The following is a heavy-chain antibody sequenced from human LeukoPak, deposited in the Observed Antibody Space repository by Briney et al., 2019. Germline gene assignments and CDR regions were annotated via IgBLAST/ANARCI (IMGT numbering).Heavy chain of an antibody. CDR1: GFTFSSYA. V-gene: IGHV3-23*01. CDR3: AKDPPHVSWLFDY. J-gene: IGHJ4*02. CDR2: ITNSGGTT. D-gene: IGHD3-16*01. Sequence: GVSLRLSCAASGFTFSSYAMSWVHQAPGKGLEWVSAITNSGGTTYYADSVKGRFTISRDNSKNTLYLQMNSLRAEDTAVYYCAKDPPHVSWLFDYWGQGTLVTVSS.